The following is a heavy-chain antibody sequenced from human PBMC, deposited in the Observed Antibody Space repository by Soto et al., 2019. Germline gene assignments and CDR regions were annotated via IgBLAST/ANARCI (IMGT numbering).Heavy chain of an antibody. D-gene: IGHD2-2*01. CDR2: IKQDGSET. CDR1: GFTFSGYW. J-gene: IGHJ6*03. CDR3: ARQDIVVVPAPMGYYYYYYMDV. V-gene: IGHV3-7*01. Sequence: EVQLVESGGGLVQPGGSLRLSCAASGFTFSGYWMSWVGQAPGKGLECLANIKQDGSETYYVDSVKGRFTISRDNAKNTQYLQMNRVRAEDTAVYYCARQDIVVVPAPMGYYYYYYMDVWGKGTTVTVSS.